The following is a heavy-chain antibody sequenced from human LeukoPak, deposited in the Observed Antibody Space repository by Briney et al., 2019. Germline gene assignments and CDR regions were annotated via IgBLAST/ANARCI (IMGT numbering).Heavy chain of an antibody. CDR2: ISYDGSNK. CDR1: GFTFSSYA. D-gene: IGHD4-17*01. CDR3: AKGYGDYDFDY. J-gene: IGHJ4*02. V-gene: IGHV3-30-3*01. Sequence: GGSLRLSCAASGFTFSSYAMHWVRQAPGKGLEWVAVISYDGSNKYYADSVKGRFTISRDNSKNTLYLQMNSLRAEDTAVYYCAKGYGDYDFDYWGQGTLVTVSS.